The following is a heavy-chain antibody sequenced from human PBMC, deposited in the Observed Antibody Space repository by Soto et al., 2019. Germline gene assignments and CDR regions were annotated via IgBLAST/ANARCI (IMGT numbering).Heavy chain of an antibody. J-gene: IGHJ6*02. V-gene: IGHV4-30-4*01. CDR2: ISYSGST. CDR1: GGSISSGEYY. D-gene: IGHD3-10*01. CDR3: AGGGVRGVITRTRDYYGMDV. Sequence: SETLSLTCTVSGGSISSGEYYWTWIRQPPGKGLEWIGYISYSGSTHYIPSLKSRVSITVDTSKNQFSLNLASVSAEDTAMYYCAGGGVRGVITRTRDYYGMDVWGQGTTVTAP.